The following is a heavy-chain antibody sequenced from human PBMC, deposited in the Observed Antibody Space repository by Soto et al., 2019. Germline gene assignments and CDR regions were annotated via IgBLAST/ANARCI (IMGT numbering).Heavy chain of an antibody. CDR1: GFTFSSYA. J-gene: IGHJ3*02. Sequence: PGGSLRLSCAASGFTFSSYAMSWVRQAPGKGLEWVSAISGSGGSTYYADSVKGRFTISRDNSKNTLYLQMNSLRAEDTAVYYCAKQGSGYCSGGSCYGAFDIWGQGTMVTVSS. CDR2: ISGSGGST. V-gene: IGHV3-23*01. CDR3: AKQGSGYCSGGSCYGAFDI. D-gene: IGHD2-15*01.